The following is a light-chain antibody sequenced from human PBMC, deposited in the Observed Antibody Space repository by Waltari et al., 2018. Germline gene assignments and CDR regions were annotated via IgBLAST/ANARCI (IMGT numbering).Light chain of an antibody. CDR1: RAIASN. J-gene: IGKJ2*01. CDR2: DAS. V-gene: IGKV3-15*01. Sequence: EIVMTQSPATLSVSPGGGATLSCRASRAIASNVAWYQQKPGQPLRLLIFDASTRATGIPERFSGSWSGTEFTLTSSSLQSEDSAVYFCQQFNTRYSFGQGTKLEI. CDR3: QQFNTRYS.